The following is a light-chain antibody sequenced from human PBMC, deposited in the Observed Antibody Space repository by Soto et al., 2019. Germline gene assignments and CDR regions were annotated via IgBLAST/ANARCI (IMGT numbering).Light chain of an antibody. V-gene: IGLV1-36*01. CDR3: EAWDDSLNGWV. J-gene: IGLJ3*02. CDR1: RSNVGDNA. Sequence: QSVLTQPPSVSEAPRQRVTISCSGIRSNVGDNAVNWYQQLPGKAPKLLIYYDDLLTSGVSDRFSGSKSGTSASLAISGLQSEDEGDYYCEAWDDSLNGWVFGGGTKLTVL. CDR2: YDD.